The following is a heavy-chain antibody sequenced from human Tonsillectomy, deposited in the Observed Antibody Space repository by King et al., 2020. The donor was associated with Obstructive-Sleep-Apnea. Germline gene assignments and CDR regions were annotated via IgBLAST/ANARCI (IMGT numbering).Heavy chain of an antibody. J-gene: IGHJ4*02. D-gene: IGHD3-9*01. CDR3: ARALYDIWTGADY. CDR2: ICSDGSST. V-gene: IGHV3-74*01. CDR1: GFTFSSYW. Sequence: VQLVESGGGLVQPGGSLRLSCAASGFTFSSYWMHWVRQAPGKGLVWVSRICSDGSSTSYGDSVKGRFTIPRDNAKNTLYLQMNSLRAEDTAVYYCARALYDIWTGADYWGQGTLVTVSS.